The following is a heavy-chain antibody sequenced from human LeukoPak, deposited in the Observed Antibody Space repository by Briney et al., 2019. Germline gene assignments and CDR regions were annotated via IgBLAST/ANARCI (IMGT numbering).Heavy chain of an antibody. Sequence: SGTLSLTCAVYGGSFSGYYWSWIRQPPGKGLEWIGTIYYRGSTYSNPSLNSRVTISLDTSKNQFSLRLRSVTAADTALYYCARHYLSDGILSTFDPWGQGTLVTVSS. D-gene: IGHD2-2*01. CDR2: IYYRGST. V-gene: IGHV4-39*01. CDR3: ARHYLSDGILSTFDP. CDR1: GGSFSGYY. J-gene: IGHJ5*02.